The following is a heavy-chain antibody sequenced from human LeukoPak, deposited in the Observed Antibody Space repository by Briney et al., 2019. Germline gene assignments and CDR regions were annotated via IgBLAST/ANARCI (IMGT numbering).Heavy chain of an antibody. CDR3: AGDDSSSWYEGNWFVP. CDR2: ISSSSSYI. CDR1: GFTFSSYS. Sequence: PGGSLRLSCAASGFTFSSYSMNWVRQAPGKGLEWVSSISSSSSYIYYADSVKGRFTISRDNAKNSLYLQMNGLRAEDTAVYYCAGDDSSSWYEGNWFVPWGQGTLVTVSS. J-gene: IGHJ5*02. D-gene: IGHD6-13*01. V-gene: IGHV3-21*01.